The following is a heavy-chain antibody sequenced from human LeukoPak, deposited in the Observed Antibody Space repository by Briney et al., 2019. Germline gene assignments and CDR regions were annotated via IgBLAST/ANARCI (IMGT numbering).Heavy chain of an antibody. CDR2: ISYDGSNK. J-gene: IGHJ3*02. CDR3: ARYDYGDYAGAFDI. D-gene: IGHD4-17*01. Sequence: GGSLRLSCAASGFTFSSYAMHWVRQAPGKGLEWVAVISYDGSNKYYADSVKGRFTISRDNSKNTLYLQMNSLRAEDTAVYYCARYDYGDYAGAFDIWGQGTMVTVSS. V-gene: IGHV3-30-3*01. CDR1: GFTFSSYA.